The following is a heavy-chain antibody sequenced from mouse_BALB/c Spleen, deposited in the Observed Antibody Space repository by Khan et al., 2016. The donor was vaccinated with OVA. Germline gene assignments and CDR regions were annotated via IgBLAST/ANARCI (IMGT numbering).Heavy chain of an antibody. V-gene: IGHV1-20*02. J-gene: IGHJ2*01. CDR2: INPHIGET. D-gene: IGHD1-1*01. CDR1: GYSFTGYF. Sequence: IQLVQSGPELVRPGASVKISCKASGYSFTGYFMNWVMQSHGKSLEWIGRINPHIGETFYNPKFTGKATLTVDESSSTAHMELRSLASEDSAVYYCARIYRSDFDYWGQGTTLTGSS. CDR3: ARIYRSDFDY.